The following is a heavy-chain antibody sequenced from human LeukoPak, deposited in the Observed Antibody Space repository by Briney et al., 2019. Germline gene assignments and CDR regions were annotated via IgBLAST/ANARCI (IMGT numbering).Heavy chain of an antibody. J-gene: IGHJ4*02. V-gene: IGHV1-2*02. CDR3: ARDQRPEYCSSTSCYGDHTFDY. D-gene: IGHD2-2*01. CDR2: INPNSGGT. Sequence: ASVKVSCKASGYTFTGYYMHWVRQAPGQGLEWMGWINPNSGGTNYAQKFQGRVTMTRDTSISTAYMELSRLRSDDTAVYYCARDQRPEYCSSTSCYGDHTFDYWGQGTLVTVSS. CDR1: GYTFTGYY.